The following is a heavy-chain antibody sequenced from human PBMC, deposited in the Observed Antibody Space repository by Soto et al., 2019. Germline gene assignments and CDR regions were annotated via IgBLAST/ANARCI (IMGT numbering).Heavy chain of an antibody. CDR3: ARVRGYGSGSWDYFDY. D-gene: IGHD3-10*01. CDR2: IYYSGST. V-gene: IGHV4-31*03. CDR1: GGSISSGGYY. J-gene: IGHJ4*02. Sequence: SETLSLTCTVSGGSISSGGYYWSWIRQHPGKGLEWNGYIYYSGSTYYNPSLKSRVTISVDTSKNQFSLKLSSVTAADTAVYYCARVRGYGSGSWDYFDYWGQGTLVTVSS.